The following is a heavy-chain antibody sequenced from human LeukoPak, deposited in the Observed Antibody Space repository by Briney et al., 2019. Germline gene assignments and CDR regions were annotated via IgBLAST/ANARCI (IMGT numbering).Heavy chain of an antibody. V-gene: IGHV4-38-2*01. Sequence: SETLSLTCAVSGYSISSGYYWGWIRQPPGKGLEWIGSIYHSGSTYYNPSLKSRVTISVDTSKNQFSLKLSSVPAADTAVYYCAHRGSYYGLDCDYWGQGALVTVSP. CDR1: GYSISSGYY. J-gene: IGHJ4*02. CDR3: AHRGSYYGLDCDY. CDR2: IYHSGST. D-gene: IGHD1-26*01.